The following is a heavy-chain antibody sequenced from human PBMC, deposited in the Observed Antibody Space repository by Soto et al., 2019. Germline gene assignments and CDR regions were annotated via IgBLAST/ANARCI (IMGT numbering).Heavy chain of an antibody. Sequence: EVQLLESGGGLVQPGGSLRLSCAASGFTFSSYAMSWVRQAPGKGLEWVSAISGSGGSTYYADSVKGRFTISRDNSKNTLYLRMNSLRAEDTAVYYCAKSSGRGPDQFDYWGQGTLVTVSS. CDR3: AKSSGRGPDQFDY. J-gene: IGHJ4*02. CDR1: GFTFSSYA. D-gene: IGHD3-10*01. CDR2: ISGSGGST. V-gene: IGHV3-23*01.